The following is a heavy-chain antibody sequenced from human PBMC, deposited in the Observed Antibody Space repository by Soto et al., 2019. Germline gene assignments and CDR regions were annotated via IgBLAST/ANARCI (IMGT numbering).Heavy chain of an antibody. CDR3: ARDLHYHDSSGYPRVEAFDI. Sequence: PSETLSLTCTVSGGSISSYYWSWIRQPPGKGLEWIGYIYYSGSTNYNPSLKSRVTISVDTSKNQISLKLNSVTAADTAVYYCARDLHYHDSSGYPRVEAFDICGQGTMVTVS. CDR1: GGSISSYY. CDR2: IYYSGST. D-gene: IGHD3-22*01. J-gene: IGHJ3*02. V-gene: IGHV4-59*01.